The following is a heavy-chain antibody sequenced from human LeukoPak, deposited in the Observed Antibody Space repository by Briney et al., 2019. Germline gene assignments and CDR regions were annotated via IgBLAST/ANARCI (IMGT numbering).Heavy chain of an antibody. D-gene: IGHD4-17*01. CDR1: GGSISSSY. V-gene: IGHV4-59*01. CDR3: ARDTGPYWYFDL. Sequence: SETLSLTCTVSGGSISSSYWNWIRQPPGKWLEWIGNIYNSGTTDYNPSLRSRVTISLDTSKNQISLKLSSVTAADTAVYYCARDTGPYWYFDLWGRGTLVTVSS. J-gene: IGHJ2*01. CDR2: IYNSGTT.